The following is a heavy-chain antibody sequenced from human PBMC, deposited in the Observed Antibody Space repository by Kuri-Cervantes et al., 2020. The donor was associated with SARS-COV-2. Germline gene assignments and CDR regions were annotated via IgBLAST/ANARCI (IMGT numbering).Heavy chain of an antibody. V-gene: IGHV3-13*01. J-gene: IGHJ3*02. Sequence: GESLKISCAASGFTFSSYAMHWVRQAPGKGLEWVSAIGTAGDTYYPGSVKGRFTISRDNSKNTLYLQMNSLRAEDTAVYYCARVFFFQRGRAAFDIWGQGTMVTVSS. CDR1: GFTFSSYA. D-gene: IGHD6-25*01. CDR3: ARVFFFQRGRAAFDI. CDR2: IGTAGDT.